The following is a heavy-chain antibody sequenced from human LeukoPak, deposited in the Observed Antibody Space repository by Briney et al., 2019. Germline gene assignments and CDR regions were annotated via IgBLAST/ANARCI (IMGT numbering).Heavy chain of an antibody. CDR2: MNRDGSEV. CDR1: GFHFAPFW. CDR3: ARGIDEWLYLNY. V-gene: IGHV3-7*04. Sequence: PGGSLRLPCAASGFHFAPFWMTWVRQAPGKGPEFVATMNRDGSEVAYGNSVRGGFTISRDNAKNSLYLQMYSLRAEDTAVYYCARGIDEWLYLNYWGQGALVTVSS. D-gene: IGHD3-3*01. J-gene: IGHJ4*02.